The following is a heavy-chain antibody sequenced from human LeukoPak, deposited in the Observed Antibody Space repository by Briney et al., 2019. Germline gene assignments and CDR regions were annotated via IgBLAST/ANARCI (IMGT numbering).Heavy chain of an antibody. CDR3: ARELEWLLDY. J-gene: IGHJ4*02. CDR2: IIPIFGTA. Sequence: GASVKVSCKASGDTFSSYVISWVRQAPGQGLEWMGGIIPIFGTANYAQKFQGRVTITADESTSTAYMELSSLRSEDTAAYYCARELEWLLDYWGQGTLVTVSS. CDR1: GDTFSSYV. V-gene: IGHV1-69*13. D-gene: IGHD3-3*01.